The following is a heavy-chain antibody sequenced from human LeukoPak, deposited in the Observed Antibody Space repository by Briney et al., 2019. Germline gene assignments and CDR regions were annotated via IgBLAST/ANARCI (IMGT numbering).Heavy chain of an antibody. J-gene: IGHJ4*02. D-gene: IGHD6-19*01. Sequence: PGGSLRLSCAASGFTFSSYEMNWVRQAPGKGLEWVAYISSSGSTIYYADSVKGRFTTSRDTAKNSLYLQMNSLTAEDTAVYYCARDFSGWDFGYWGQGTLVTVSS. CDR1: GFTFSSYE. CDR2: ISSSGSTI. CDR3: ARDFSGWDFGY. V-gene: IGHV3-48*03.